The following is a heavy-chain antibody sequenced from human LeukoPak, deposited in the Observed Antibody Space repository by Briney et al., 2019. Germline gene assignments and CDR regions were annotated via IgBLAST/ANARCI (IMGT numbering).Heavy chain of an antibody. V-gene: IGHV3-23*01. D-gene: IGHD4-17*01. Sequence: GGSLRLSCAASGFTFSSYAMSWVRQAPGKGLEWVSTISDTSRTYYADSVKGRFTISRDNSRNTLYLQMNSQRAEDTAVYYCAKDWRDPGDFHAFYIWGQGTRVTVSS. J-gene: IGHJ3*02. CDR3: AKDWRDPGDFHAFYI. CDR1: GFTFSSYA. CDR2: ISDTSRT.